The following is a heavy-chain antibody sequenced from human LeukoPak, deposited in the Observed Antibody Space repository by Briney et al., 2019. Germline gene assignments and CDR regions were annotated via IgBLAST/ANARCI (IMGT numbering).Heavy chain of an antibody. CDR2: IYYSGST. CDR1: GGSISSSDYY. V-gene: IGHV4-39*01. J-gene: IGHJ4*02. CDR3: ARLERTVALLYY. D-gene: IGHD6-19*01. Sequence: SETLSLSCTVSGGSISSSDYYWGWIRQPPGKELEWIGTIYYSGSTSYNPSLKSRVTISVDTSKNQFSLKLSSVTAADTAVYYCARLERTVALLYYWGQGTLVTVSS.